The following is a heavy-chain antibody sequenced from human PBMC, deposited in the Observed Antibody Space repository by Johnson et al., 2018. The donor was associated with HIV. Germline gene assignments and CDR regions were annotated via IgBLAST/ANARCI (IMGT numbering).Heavy chain of an antibody. CDR1: GFTFDDYA. Sequence: VQLVESGGGVVRPGGSLRLSCAASGFTFDDYAMHWVRQVPGKGLEWVSGVSWNSGSIAYADSVKGRFTIYRDNAKNSLYLQMNSLRAEDTALHYCANPTGSDAFDIWGQGTMVTVSS. J-gene: IGHJ3*02. CDR3: ANPTGSDAFDI. D-gene: IGHD1-1*01. V-gene: IGHV3-9*01. CDR2: VSWNSGSI.